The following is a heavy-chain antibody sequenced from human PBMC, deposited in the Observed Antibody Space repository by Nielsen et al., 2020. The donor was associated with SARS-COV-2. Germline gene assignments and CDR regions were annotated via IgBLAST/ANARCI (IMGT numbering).Heavy chain of an antibody. CDR1: GFTFSSYS. J-gene: IGHJ6*02. CDR3: AKDPQWLRLRIYYYYGMDV. CDR2: ISYDGSNK. V-gene: IGHV3-30*18. D-gene: IGHD5-12*01. Sequence: GGSLRLSCAASGFTFSSYSMNWVRQAPGKGLEWVAVISYDGSNKYYADSVKGRFTISRDNSKNTLYLQMNSLRAEDTAVYYCAKDPQWLRLRIYYYYGMDVWGQGTTVTVSS.